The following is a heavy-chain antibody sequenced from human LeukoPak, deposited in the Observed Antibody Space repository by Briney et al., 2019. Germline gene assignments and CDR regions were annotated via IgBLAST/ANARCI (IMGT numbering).Heavy chain of an antibody. D-gene: IGHD3-10*01. J-gene: IGHJ4*02. CDR1: GFTFSTYG. CDR3: AKAGWFGDPADY. CDR2: IRYDGSNK. Sequence: PGGSLRLSCAASGFTFSTYGMHWVRQAPGKGLEWVAFIRYDGSNKYYADSVKGRFTISRDNSKNTLYLQMNSLRAEDTAVYYCAKAGWFGDPADYWGQGTLVTVSS. V-gene: IGHV3-30*02.